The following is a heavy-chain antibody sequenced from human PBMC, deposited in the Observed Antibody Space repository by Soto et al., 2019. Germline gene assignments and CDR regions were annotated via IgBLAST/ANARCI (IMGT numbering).Heavy chain of an antibody. Sequence: QVQLVQSGAEVKKPGASVKVSCKASGYTFTSYGISWVRQAPGQGLEWMGWISAYNGNTNYAQKLQGRVTMTTDTCTSTAYMELRSLRSDDTAVYYCASLYYDFSSGTYYFDYWGQGTLVTVTS. CDR2: ISAYNGNT. J-gene: IGHJ4*02. CDR3: ASLYYDFSSGTYYFDY. D-gene: IGHD3-3*01. CDR1: GYTFTSYG. V-gene: IGHV1-18*01.